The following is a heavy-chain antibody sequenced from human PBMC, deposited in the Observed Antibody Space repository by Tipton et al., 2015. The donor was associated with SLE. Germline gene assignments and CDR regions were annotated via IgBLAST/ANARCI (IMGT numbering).Heavy chain of an antibody. CDR3: ARSGNPATRSRDAFDI. V-gene: IGHV3-48*03. J-gene: IGHJ3*02. D-gene: IGHD6-25*01. CDR2: ISSGGGTI. CDR1: GFTFSSYE. Sequence: SLRLSCAASGFTFSSYEMNWVRQAPGKGLEWVSYISSGGGTIYYADSVKGRFTISRDNAKNSLFLQMNSLRAGDTAVYYCARSGNPATRSRDAFDIWGQGTMVTVSS.